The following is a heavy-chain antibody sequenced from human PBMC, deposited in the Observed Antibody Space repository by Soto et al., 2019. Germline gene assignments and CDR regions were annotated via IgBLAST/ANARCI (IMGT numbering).Heavy chain of an antibody. D-gene: IGHD3-16*02. CDR3: AILPGLRRYYFDY. CDR1: GFTFSSYA. CDR2: ISGSGGST. Sequence: EVQLLESGGGLVQPGGSLRLSCAASGFTFSSYAMSWVRQAPGKGLEWVSAISGSGGSTYYADSVKGRFTISRDNSKNTLYLQMNSLRAEDTAVYYCAILPGLRRYYFDYWGQGTLVTVSS. J-gene: IGHJ4*02. V-gene: IGHV3-23*01.